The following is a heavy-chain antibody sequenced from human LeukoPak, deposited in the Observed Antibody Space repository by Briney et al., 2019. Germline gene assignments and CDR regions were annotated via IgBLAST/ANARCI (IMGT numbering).Heavy chain of an antibody. V-gene: IGHV3-30*02. CDR1: GFTFSYFG. J-gene: IGHJ4*02. CDR3: AKHARLGGAGTDHYFDY. CDR2: IRHDGSTK. D-gene: IGHD3-16*01. Sequence: GGSLRLSCAASGFTFSYFGMHWVRQAPGKGLEWVAFIRHDGSTKYFGDSVTGRFTISRDNSDNTLYLHLNILKPEDTAVYYCAKHARLGGAGTDHYFDYWGQGTLVTVSS.